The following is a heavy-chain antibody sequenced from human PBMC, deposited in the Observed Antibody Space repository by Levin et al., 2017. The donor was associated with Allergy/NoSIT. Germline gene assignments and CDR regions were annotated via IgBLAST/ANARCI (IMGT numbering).Heavy chain of an antibody. D-gene: IGHD3-22*01. CDR3: ARFSYDTSGYYFGF. J-gene: IGHJ4*02. CDR1: GGSISSYY. CDR2: IYYNGYT. V-gene: IGHV4-59*08. Sequence: SQTLSLTCTVSGGSISSYYWSWIRQPPGKGLEWVAYIYYNGYTSYNPSLKSRLTISVDTSKNQFSLRLSSVTAADTAVYYCARFSYDTSGYYFGFWGQGILVTVSS.